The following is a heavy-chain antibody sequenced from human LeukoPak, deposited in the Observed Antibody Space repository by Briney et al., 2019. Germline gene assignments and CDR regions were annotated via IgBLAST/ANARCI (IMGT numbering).Heavy chain of an antibody. D-gene: IGHD2-15*01. J-gene: IGHJ3*01. CDR1: GFIFSSYG. CDR2: TRYDGSTK. V-gene: IGHV3-30*02. CDR3: AKDRVVSREPAAFDV. Sequence: GGSLRLSCAASGFIFSSYGMHWVRQAPGKGLEWVAFTRYDGSTKYYADSVKGRFTISRDNSKNTLFLQMNSVRTEDTAVYYCAKDRVVSREPAAFDVWGQGTMVTVSS.